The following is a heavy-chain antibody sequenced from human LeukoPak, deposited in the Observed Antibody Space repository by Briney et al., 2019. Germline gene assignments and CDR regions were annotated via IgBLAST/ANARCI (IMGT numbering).Heavy chain of an antibody. J-gene: IGHJ3*02. CDR3: ARPWRRYDFWSGYQYAFDI. CDR2: INTNTGNP. Sequence: ASVKVSCKASGYTFTSYDINWVRQAPGQGLEWMGWINTNTGNPTYAQGFTGRFVFSLDTSVSTAYLQISSLKAEDTAVYYCARPWRRYDFWSGYQYAFDIWGQGTMVTVSS. CDR1: GYTFTSYD. V-gene: IGHV7-4-1*02. D-gene: IGHD3-3*01.